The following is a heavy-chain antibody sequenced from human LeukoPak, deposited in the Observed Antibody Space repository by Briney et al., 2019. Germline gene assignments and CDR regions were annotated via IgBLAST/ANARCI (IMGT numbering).Heavy chain of an antibody. J-gene: IGHJ4*02. V-gene: IGHV3-48*03. CDR1: GFTFSSYE. CDR2: ISSSGNAI. CDR3: ARNYGDYGYEDY. D-gene: IGHD4-17*01. Sequence: PGGSLRLSCAASGFTFSSYEMNWVRQAPGKGLEWVSYISSSGNAIYYADSVKGRFTISRDNAKSSLYLQMNSLRAEDTAVYYCARNYGDYGYEDYWGQGTLVTVSS.